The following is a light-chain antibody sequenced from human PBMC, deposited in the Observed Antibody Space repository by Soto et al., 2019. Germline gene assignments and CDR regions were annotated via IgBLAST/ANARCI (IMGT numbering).Light chain of an antibody. Sequence: AIQLTQSPSSLSDSVGDRVTLTCRASQDIRTAVGWYQQKPGRPPRLLIYDASSLQSGVPSRFSGSGSGTDFTLTISRLQPDDVATYYCQQFYSPFYTFGQGTKLELK. V-gene: IGKV1-13*02. J-gene: IGKJ2*01. CDR1: QDIRTA. CDR3: QQFYSPFYT. CDR2: DAS.